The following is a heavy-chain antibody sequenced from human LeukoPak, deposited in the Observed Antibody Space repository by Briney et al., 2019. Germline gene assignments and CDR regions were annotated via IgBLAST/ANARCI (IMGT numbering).Heavy chain of an antibody. V-gene: IGHV3-7*04. CDR1: GFTFSSYW. CDR3: ARVGGYFDY. CDR2: IKQDGSEK. Sequence: GGSLRLSCAASGFTFSSYWMTWVRQAPVKGLEWVASIKQDGSEKYYVDSVKGRFTISRDNAKNSLSLQMNSLRAEDTAVYYCARVGGYFDYWGQGTLVTVSS. J-gene: IGHJ4*02. D-gene: IGHD3-16*01.